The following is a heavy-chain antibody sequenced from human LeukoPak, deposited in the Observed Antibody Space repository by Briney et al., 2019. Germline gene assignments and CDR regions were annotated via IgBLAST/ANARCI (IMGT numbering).Heavy chain of an antibody. J-gene: IGHJ5*02. CDR2: ISSSSSYI. CDR1: GFTFSSYS. Sequence: PGGSLRLSCAASGFTFSSYSMNWVRQAPGKGLEWVSSISSSSSYIYYADSVKGRFTISRDNAKNSLYLQMNSLRAEDTAVYYCAKHSYSSRPYWFDPWGQGTLVTVSS. V-gene: IGHV3-21*01. CDR3: AKHSYSSRPYWFDP. D-gene: IGHD6-13*01.